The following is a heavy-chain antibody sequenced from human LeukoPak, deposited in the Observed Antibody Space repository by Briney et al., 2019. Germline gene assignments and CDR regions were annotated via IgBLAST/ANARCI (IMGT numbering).Heavy chain of an antibody. J-gene: IGHJ4*02. CDR2: ISSSSSYI. CDR3: ARRCSSTSCLQY. CDR1: GFTFSSYS. Sequence: GGSLRLSCAASGFTFSSYSMNWVRQAPGKGLEWVSSISSSSSYIYYADSVKGRFTISRDNAKNSVYLQMNSLRAEDTAVYYCARRCSSTSCLQYWGQGILVTVSS. V-gene: IGHV3-21*01. D-gene: IGHD2-2*01.